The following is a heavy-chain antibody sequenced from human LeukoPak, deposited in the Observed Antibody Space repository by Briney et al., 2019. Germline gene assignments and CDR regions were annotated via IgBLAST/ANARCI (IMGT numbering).Heavy chain of an antibody. V-gene: IGHV3-11*01. Sequence: GGSLRLSCAASGFTFSDYYMSWIRQAPGKGLEWVSYISSSGSTIYYADSVKGRFTVSRDSANNSLYLQMNNLRAEDTAVYYCAKVTSGWYDIDYWGQGTLVTVSS. D-gene: IGHD6-19*01. CDR1: GFTFSDYY. J-gene: IGHJ4*02. CDR3: AKVTSGWYDIDY. CDR2: ISSSGSTI.